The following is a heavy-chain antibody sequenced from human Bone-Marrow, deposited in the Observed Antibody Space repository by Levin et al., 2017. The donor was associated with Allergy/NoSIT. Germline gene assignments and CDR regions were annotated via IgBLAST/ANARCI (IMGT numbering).Heavy chain of an antibody. Sequence: ASVKVSCKASGYTFSNYGISWVRQAPGQGLEWMGWLNTYNGNTNYAQKLKGRVTMTTDTSTSTASMELRNLRSDDTAVYYCARSISGDYLDYWGQGTLVTVSS. CDR2: LNTYNGNT. V-gene: IGHV1-18*01. CDR1: GYTFSNYG. CDR3: ARSISGDYLDY. J-gene: IGHJ4*02. D-gene: IGHD3-3*01.